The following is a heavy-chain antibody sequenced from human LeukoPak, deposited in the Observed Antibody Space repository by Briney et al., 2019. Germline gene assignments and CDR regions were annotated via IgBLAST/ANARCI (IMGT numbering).Heavy chain of an antibody. D-gene: IGHD3-22*01. CDR2: IKQDGSEK. V-gene: IGHV3-7*01. CDR3: ASQLTDSSGYYPSYYFDY. Sequence: PGGSLRLSCAASGFTFSSYWMSWVRQAPGKGLEWVANIKQDGSEKYYVDSVKGRFTISRDNAKNSLYLQMNSLRAEDTAVYCCASQLTDSSGYYPSYYFDYWGQGTLVTVSS. CDR1: GFTFSSYW. J-gene: IGHJ4*02.